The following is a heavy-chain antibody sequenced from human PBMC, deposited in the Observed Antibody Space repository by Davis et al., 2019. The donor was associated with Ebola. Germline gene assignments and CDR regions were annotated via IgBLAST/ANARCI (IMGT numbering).Heavy chain of an antibody. J-gene: IGHJ4*02. CDR1: GFTFSDYW. Sequence: GESLKISCAASGFTFSDYWMHWVRQAPGKGLVWVSRINPDGSSRTYADSVKGRFTIPRDNAKNTLYLQMNSLRAEDTAVYYCVSLGVIVGATIPNYWGQGTLVTVSS. D-gene: IGHD1-26*01. V-gene: IGHV3-74*01. CDR2: INPDGSSR. CDR3: VSLGVIVGATIPNY.